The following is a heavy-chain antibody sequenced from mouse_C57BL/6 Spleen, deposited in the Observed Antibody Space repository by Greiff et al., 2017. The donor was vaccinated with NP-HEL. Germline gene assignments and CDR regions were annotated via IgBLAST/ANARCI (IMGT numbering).Heavy chain of an antibody. J-gene: IGHJ2*01. CDR1: GYTFTDYY. V-gene: IGHV1-19*01. D-gene: IGHD4-1*01. CDR2: INPYNGGT. CDR3: ARWETGTYYFDY. Sequence: VQLKESGPVLVKPGASVKMSCKASGYTFTDYYMNWVKQSHGKSLEWIGVINPYNGGTSYNQKFKGKATLTVDKSSSTAYMELNSLTSEDSAVYYCARWETGTYYFDYWGQGTTLTVSS.